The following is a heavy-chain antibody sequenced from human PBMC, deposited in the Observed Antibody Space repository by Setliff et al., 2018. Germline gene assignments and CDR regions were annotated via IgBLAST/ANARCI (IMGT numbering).Heavy chain of an antibody. J-gene: IGHJ4*02. CDR2: VYPTGST. V-gene: IGHV4-61*02. CDR1: GDSITSGSDS. CDR3: ARQGGRLFDN. Sequence: PSETLSLTCTVSGDSITSGSDSWNWIRQPAGKGLQWIGRVYPTGSTNYDPDLRSRVTTSVDTSKNQFSLRLTSVTAADTASYFCARQGGRLFDNWGQGTLVTVS.